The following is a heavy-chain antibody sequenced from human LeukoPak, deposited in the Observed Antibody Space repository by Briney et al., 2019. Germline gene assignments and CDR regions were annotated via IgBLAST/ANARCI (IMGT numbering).Heavy chain of an antibody. Sequence: GGSLRLSCAASGFTFSYAWISWVRQAPGGGLEWVGRVETRATGGTTEYSAPVKGRFSISRDDSTNTLSLQMNSLKLEDTAVYYCVTDAYCNSLSCNWVNIHYWGQGTLVIVSS. CDR3: VTDAYCNSLSCNWVNIHY. CDR1: GFTFSYAW. CDR2: VETRATGGTT. V-gene: IGHV3-15*04. J-gene: IGHJ4*02. D-gene: IGHD2/OR15-2a*01.